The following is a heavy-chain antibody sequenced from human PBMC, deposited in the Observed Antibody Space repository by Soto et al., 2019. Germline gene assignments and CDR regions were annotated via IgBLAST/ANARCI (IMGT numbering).Heavy chain of an antibody. D-gene: IGHD6-19*01. Sequence: QVQLVQSGAEVKKPGSSVKVSCKASGGTFSDYAISWVRQAPGQGLEWMGGIMPIFGTSGTTNYAQKFQDRATITADESTRTASLELISLRSADTAVYYCATTLGPGIVVAEDYSYYSGMDVWGQGTSVTVSS. V-gene: IGHV1-69*01. J-gene: IGHJ6*02. CDR2: IMPIFGTSGTT. CDR1: GGTFSDYA. CDR3: ATTLGPGIVVAEDYSYYSGMDV.